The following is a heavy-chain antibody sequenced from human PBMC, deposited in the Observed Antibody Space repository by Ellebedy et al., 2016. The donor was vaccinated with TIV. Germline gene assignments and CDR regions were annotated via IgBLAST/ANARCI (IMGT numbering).Heavy chain of an antibody. J-gene: IGHJ4*02. CDR1: GYIFTSYY. CDR2: INPSGGST. Sequence: AASVKVSCKASGYIFTSYYMHWVRQAPGQGLEWMGIINPSGGSTSYAQKFQGRVTMTRDTSRSTAYMELSSLRSDDTAVYYCVRVMGAIDFWGQGTLVTVSS. V-gene: IGHV1-46*01. D-gene: IGHD1-26*01. CDR3: VRVMGAIDF.